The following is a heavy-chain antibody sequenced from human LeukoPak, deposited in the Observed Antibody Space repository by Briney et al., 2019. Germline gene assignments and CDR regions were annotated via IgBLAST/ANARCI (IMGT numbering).Heavy chain of an antibody. D-gene: IGHD3-22*01. CDR2: INSDGSSP. V-gene: IGHV3-74*01. CDR3: ARERKSGYVP. J-gene: IGHJ5*02. CDR1: GSTFNSYW. Sequence: GGSLTLSCAASGSTFNSYWMLWVRQAPGKGLVWVSRINSDGSSPSYADSVKGRFTISRDNAKNTLYLQMNSLRAKDTAMYDCARERKSGYVPWGQGNLVTASS.